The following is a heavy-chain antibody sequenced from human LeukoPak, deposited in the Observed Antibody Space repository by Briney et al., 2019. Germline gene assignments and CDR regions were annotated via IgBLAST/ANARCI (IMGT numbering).Heavy chain of an antibody. CDR2: IRYDGSNK. V-gene: IGHV3-30*02. Sequence: QTGGSLRLSCAASGFTFSSYGMHWVRQAPGKGLEWVAFIRYDGSNKYYADSVKGRFTISRDNSKNTLYLQMNSLRAEDTAVYYCAKDLRSFADSKMGAADYWGQGTLVTVSS. CDR3: AKDLRSFADSKMGAADY. CDR1: GFTFSSYG. J-gene: IGHJ4*02. D-gene: IGHD1-26*01.